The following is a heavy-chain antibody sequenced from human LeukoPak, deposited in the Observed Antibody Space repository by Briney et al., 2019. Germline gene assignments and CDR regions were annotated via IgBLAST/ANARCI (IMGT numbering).Heavy chain of an antibody. J-gene: IGHJ4*02. Sequence: GESLKISCQASGYNFTNYWIGWVRQMPGKGPEWMGIIYPVDSDTRYSPSFQGQVTISANKSISTAYLQWSSLKASDTAMYYCARHVGLTSYISSFNYWGQGTLVTVSS. CDR1: GYNFTNYW. V-gene: IGHV5-51*01. D-gene: IGHD2-2*01. CDR2: IYPVDSDT. CDR3: ARHVGLTSYISSFNY.